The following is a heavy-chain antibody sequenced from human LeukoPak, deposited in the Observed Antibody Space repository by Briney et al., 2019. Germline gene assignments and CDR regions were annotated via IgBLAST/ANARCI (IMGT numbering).Heavy chain of an antibody. CDR3: AAKTHVVYYDILTGFFDY. CDR1: GGSTSSGGYS. J-gene: IGHJ4*02. CDR2: IYHSGST. D-gene: IGHD3-9*01. Sequence: SETLSLTCAVSGGSTSSGGYSWSWIRQPPGKGLEWIGYIYHSGSTYYNPSLKSRVTISVDRSKNQFSLKLSSVTAADTAVYYCAAKTHVVYYDILTGFFDYWGQGTLVTVSS. V-gene: IGHV4-30-2*01.